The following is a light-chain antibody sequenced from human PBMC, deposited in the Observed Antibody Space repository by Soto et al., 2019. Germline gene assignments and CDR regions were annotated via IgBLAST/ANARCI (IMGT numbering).Light chain of an antibody. Sequence: DIVLTQSPGTLSLSPGERATLSCRASQSVSSRYLAWYQQKPGQAPRLIIYGASSSATGIPDRFSGSGCWTDFPLTISTLEPEDVAVYYCQAYGNSWTFGQGTKVEIK. J-gene: IGKJ1*01. CDR2: GAS. CDR1: QSVSSRY. V-gene: IGKV3-20*01. CDR3: QAYGNSWT.